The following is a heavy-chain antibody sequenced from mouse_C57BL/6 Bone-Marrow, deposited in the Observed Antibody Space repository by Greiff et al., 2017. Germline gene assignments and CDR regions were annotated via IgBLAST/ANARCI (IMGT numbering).Heavy chain of an antibody. CDR1: GFSLTSYG. CDR2: IWGGGST. CDR3: ATLYGRSLRDAMDY. D-gene: IGHD1-1*01. V-gene: IGHV2-9*01. Sequence: VQLQQSGPGLVAPSQRLSITCTVSGFSLTSYGVDWVRQPPGKGLEWLGVIWGGGSTNYNSALMSRLSISKDNSKSQVFLKMNSLQTDDTAMYYCATLYGRSLRDAMDYWGQGTSVTVSS. J-gene: IGHJ4*01.